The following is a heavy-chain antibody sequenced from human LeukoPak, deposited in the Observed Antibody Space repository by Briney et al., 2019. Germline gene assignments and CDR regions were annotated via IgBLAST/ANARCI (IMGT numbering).Heavy chain of an antibody. CDR2: MNPNSGNT. V-gene: IGHV1-8*03. Sequence: ASVKVSCKASGGTFSSYAISWVRQATGQGLEWMGWMNPNSGNTGYAQKFQGRVTITRNTSISTAYMELSSLRSEDTAVYYCARTVYYYYMDVWGKGTTVTVSS. CDR3: ARTVYYYYMDV. J-gene: IGHJ6*03. CDR1: GGTFSSYA.